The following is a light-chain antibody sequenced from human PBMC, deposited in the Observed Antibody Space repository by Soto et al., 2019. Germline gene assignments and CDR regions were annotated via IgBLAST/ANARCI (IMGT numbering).Light chain of an antibody. J-gene: IGKJ2*01. V-gene: IGKV3-20*01. CDR3: QQGST. CDR1: QSVSSSY. CDR2: GAS. Sequence: EIVLTQSPGTLSLSPGERATLSCRASQSVSSSYLAWYQQKPGQAPRLLIYGASSRATGIPDRFSGSGSGTDFTLIISRLEPEACAVYYCQQGSTFGQGTKLEIK.